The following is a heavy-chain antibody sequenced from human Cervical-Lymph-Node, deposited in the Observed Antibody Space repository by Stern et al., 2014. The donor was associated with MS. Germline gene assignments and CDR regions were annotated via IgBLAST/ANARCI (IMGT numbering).Heavy chain of an antibody. V-gene: IGHV2-5*02. Sequence: QITLKESGPTLEKPTQTLTMTCNFSGFSHSTSGVGLGWIRHPPGKALEWLAVIYCDDDKRYRTSPKIILTLTKDTSHTHMVLTLTNMDPVDTATYYCAHSPPYWFDPWGQGTLFTVSS. J-gene: IGHJ5*02. CDR2: IYCDDDK. CDR3: AHSPPYWFDP. CDR1: GFSHSTSGVG.